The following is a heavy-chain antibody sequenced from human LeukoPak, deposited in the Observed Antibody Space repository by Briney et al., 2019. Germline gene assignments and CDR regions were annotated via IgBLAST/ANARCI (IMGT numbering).Heavy chain of an antibody. CDR2: ISHSGTIK. CDR1: GFIFSDYY. Sequence: PGGSLRLSCAASGFIFSDYYMNWIRQAPGKGLEWVSYISHSGTIKYYADSVKGRFTISRDNAKNSLYLQMNSLRAEDTAVYYCARSLYQAWAFDIWGQGTMVTVSS. D-gene: IGHD2-2*02. CDR3: ARSLYQAWAFDI. J-gene: IGHJ3*02. V-gene: IGHV3-11*04.